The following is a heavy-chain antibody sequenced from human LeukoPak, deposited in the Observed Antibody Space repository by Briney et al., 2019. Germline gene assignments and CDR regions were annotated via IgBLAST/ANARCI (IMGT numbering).Heavy chain of an antibody. J-gene: IGHJ4*02. Sequence: SETLSLTCTVSGVSVRTYYWSWIRQSPDKGLEWLGYIYHSGNTKYTPNPSLKSRVTMSEDTAKNQISLRLSSVTAADTAVYYRASHSGSGYSDYWGQGTLVAVSS. D-gene: IGHD2-15*01. CDR2: IYHSGNT. CDR1: GVSVRTYY. CDR3: ASHSGSGYSDY. V-gene: IGHV4-59*02.